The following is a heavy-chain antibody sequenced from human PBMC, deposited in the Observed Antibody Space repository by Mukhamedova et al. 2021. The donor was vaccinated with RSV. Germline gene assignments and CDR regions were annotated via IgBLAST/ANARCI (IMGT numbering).Heavy chain of an antibody. CDR1: GFTFSSFG. V-gene: IGHV3-33*01. CDR3: ARDPSHYDGKPFD. D-gene: IGHD4-23*01. Sequence: GFTFSSFGMHWVRQAPGKGLEWVAIIWFDGSTTYHADSVKGRFTISRDNSRNTLFLQMNNVRAEDTAVYYCARDPSHYDGKPFD. CDR2: IWFDGSTT. J-gene: IGHJ4*01.